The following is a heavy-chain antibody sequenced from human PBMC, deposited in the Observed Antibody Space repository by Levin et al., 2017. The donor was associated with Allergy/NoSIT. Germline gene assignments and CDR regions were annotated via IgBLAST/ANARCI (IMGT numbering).Heavy chain of an antibody. CDR1: GFTFSSYD. D-gene: IGHD3-22*01. Sequence: PGGSLRLSCAASGFTFSSYDMHWVRQPTGKGLEWVSAIGASGDTYYPASVKGRFTISRENAKNSFYLQMNSLGAGDTAVYYCARGKYYYDSSGYYDYWGQGTLVTVSS. CDR2: IGASGDT. CDR3: ARGKYYYDSSGYYDY. V-gene: IGHV3-13*01. J-gene: IGHJ4*02.